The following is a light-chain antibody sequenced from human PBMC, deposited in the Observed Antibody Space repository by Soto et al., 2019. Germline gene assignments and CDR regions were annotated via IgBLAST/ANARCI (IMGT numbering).Light chain of an antibody. CDR2: DVT. CDR3: CSYAGSYSYV. J-gene: IGLJ1*01. V-gene: IGLV2-11*01. CDR1: SSDVGGYNY. Sequence: QSALAQPRSVSGSPGQSVAISCTGTSSDVGGYNYVSWYQQHPGKAPKLIIYDVTKRPSGVPDRFSGSSSGNTASLTISGLQAEDEADYFCCSYAGSYSYVFGNGIKVTV.